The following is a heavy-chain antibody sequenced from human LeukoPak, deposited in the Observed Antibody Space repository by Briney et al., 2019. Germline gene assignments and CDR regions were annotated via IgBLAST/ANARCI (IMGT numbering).Heavy chain of an antibody. Sequence: ASVKVSCKASGYTFTSCGISWVRQAPGQGLEWMGWISAYNGNTNYAQKLQGRVTMTTDTSTSTAYMELRSLRSDDTAVYYCARLGYSYGQYYFDYWGQGTLVTVSS. CDR1: GYTFTSCG. D-gene: IGHD5-12*01. J-gene: IGHJ4*02. V-gene: IGHV1-18*01. CDR2: ISAYNGNT. CDR3: ARLGYSYGQYYFDY.